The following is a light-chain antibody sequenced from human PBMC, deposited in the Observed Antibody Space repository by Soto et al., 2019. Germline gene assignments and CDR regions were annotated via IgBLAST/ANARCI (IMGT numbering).Light chain of an antibody. CDR2: EAS. V-gene: IGKV3-15*01. J-gene: IGKJ1*01. Sequence: EIVMKQYTATLSVSRGERATISCRASQRLVGNLAWFQHKPGQAPRLLLYEASTRATGVPARVSGSGSRTDFTLTISGLQSEDAAIYYCQQYQTWPRTVGQGTRGEVK. CDR3: QQYQTWPRT. CDR1: QRLVGN.